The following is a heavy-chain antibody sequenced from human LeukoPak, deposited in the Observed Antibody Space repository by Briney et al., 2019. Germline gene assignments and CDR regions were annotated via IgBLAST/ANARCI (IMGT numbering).Heavy chain of an antibody. J-gene: IGHJ3*02. CDR2: ISGSGGST. CDR1: GFTFSSYA. D-gene: IGHD3-22*01. V-gene: IGHV3-23*01. CDR3: AKDQYYYDSSGYYSDAFDI. Sequence: GGSLRLSCAASGFTFSSYAMSWVRQTPGKGLEWVSAISGSGGSTYYADSVKGRFTISRDNSKNTLYLQMNSLRAEDTAVYYCAKDQYYYDSSGYYSDAFDIWGQGTTVTVSS.